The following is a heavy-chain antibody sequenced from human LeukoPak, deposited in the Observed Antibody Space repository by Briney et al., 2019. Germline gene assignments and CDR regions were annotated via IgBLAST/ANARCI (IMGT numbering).Heavy chain of an antibody. CDR3: ARVGYGGYSYGYSNWFDP. D-gene: IGHD5-18*01. V-gene: IGHV4-34*01. CDR1: GLSFSGYS. J-gene: IGHJ5*02. Sequence: SATLSLTCAVYGLSFSGYSWRWIRQPPGKGLEWVGEITHSGSTNYNPSLKSRVIISVDTSTHQLSLKLISVAAADTAVYDCARVGYGGYSYGYSNWFDPWGQGTLVTVSS. CDR2: ITHSGST.